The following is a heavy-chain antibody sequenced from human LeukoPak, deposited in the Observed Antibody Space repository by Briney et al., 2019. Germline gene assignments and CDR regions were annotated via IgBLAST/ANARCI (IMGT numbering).Heavy chain of an antibody. Sequence: GGSLRLSCAASGFTFSSYSMNWVRQAPGKGLEWVSSISSSSSYIYYADSVKGRFTISRDNAKNSLYLQMNSLRAEDTAVYYCARDSGYYDSSGYYLHHPYYYYGMDVWGQGTTVTVSS. V-gene: IGHV3-21*01. D-gene: IGHD3-22*01. CDR1: GFTFSSYS. J-gene: IGHJ6*02. CDR3: ARDSGYYDSSGYYLHHPYYYYGMDV. CDR2: ISSSSSYI.